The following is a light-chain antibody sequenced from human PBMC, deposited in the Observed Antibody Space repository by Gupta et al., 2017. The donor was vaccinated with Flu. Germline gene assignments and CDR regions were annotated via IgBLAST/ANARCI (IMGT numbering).Light chain of an antibody. CDR2: DIS. CDR3: SSYTSSSTYV. Sequence: QSALTQPPSVSGSPGQSVTISCTGTSSDVGGYNRVSWYQQPPGTAPKLMIYDISNRPSGVPDRFSGSKSGNTASLTISGLQADDEADYYCSSYTSSSTYVFGTGTKVTVL. V-gene: IGLV2-18*02. CDR1: SSDVGGYNR. J-gene: IGLJ1*01.